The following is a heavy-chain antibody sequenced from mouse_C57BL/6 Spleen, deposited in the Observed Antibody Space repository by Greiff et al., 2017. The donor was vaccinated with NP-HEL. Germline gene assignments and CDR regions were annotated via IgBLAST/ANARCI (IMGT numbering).Heavy chain of an antibody. V-gene: IGHV1-26*01. CDR2: INPNNGGT. Sequence: EVQLQQSGPELVKPGASVKISCKASGYTFTDYYMNWVKQSHGKSLEWIGDINPNNGGTSYNQKFKGKATLTVDKSSSTAYMELRSLTSEDSAVYYCARRDYDYGREFDYWGQGTTLTVSS. CDR1: GYTFTDYY. D-gene: IGHD2-4*01. J-gene: IGHJ2*01. CDR3: ARRDYDYGREFDY.